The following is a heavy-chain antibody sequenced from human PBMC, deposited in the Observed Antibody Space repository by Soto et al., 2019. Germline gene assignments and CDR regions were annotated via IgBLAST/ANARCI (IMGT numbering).Heavy chain of an antibody. D-gene: IGHD3-10*01. CDR1: EFTFSGRS. CDR2: IDKVGTDS. Sequence: EVQLVESGGGLVQPGGSLRLSCAASEFTFSGRSVHWVRQAPGKGLVWVSGIDKVGTDSTYADSVKGRFTSSRDNAKNTVYLQVNSLRVEDTAVYYCARGWFGPDVWGKRDRGHRLL. J-gene: IGHJ6*03. CDR3: ARGWFGPDV. V-gene: IGHV3-74*01.